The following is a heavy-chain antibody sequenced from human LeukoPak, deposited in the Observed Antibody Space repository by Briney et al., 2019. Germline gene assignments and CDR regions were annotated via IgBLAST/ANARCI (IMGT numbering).Heavy chain of an antibody. D-gene: IGHD3-3*01. CDR1: GGSISSSSYY. CDR2: IYYSGST. Sequence: SETLSLTCTVSGGSISSSSYYWGWIRQPPGKGLEWIGSIYYSGSTYYNPSLKSRVTISVDTSKNQFSLKLSSVTAADTAVYYCARGRKAIFGVSFARSPYYFDYWGQGTLVTVSS. CDR3: ARGRKAIFGVSFARSPYYFDY. V-gene: IGHV4-39*07. J-gene: IGHJ4*02.